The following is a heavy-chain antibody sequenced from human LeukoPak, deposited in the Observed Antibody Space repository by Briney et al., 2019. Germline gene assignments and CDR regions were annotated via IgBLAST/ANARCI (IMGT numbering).Heavy chain of an antibody. CDR1: GFTFSTYG. J-gene: IGHJ4*02. CDR2: IWYDGSNK. V-gene: IGHV3-33*08. D-gene: IGHD3-22*01. Sequence: GGSLRLSCAASGFTFSTYGMHWVRQAPGKGLEWVAVIWYDGSNKYYADSVKGRFTISRDNSKNTLYLQMNSLRAEDTAVYYCARDADDSSVFDYWGQGTLVTVSS. CDR3: ARDADDSSVFDY.